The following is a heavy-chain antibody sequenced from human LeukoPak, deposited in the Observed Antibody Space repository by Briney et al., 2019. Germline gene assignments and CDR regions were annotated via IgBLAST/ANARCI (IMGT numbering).Heavy chain of an antibody. CDR1: GDSISSYY. Sequence: SETLSLTCTVPGDSISSYYWSWIRQPPGKGLEWIGYMYYSGSTNYNPSLKSRVTISVNTSKYQFSLKLSSVTAADTAVYYCARLVTSSWFDPWGQGTLVTVSS. J-gene: IGHJ5*02. CDR2: MYYSGST. V-gene: IGHV4-59*01. D-gene: IGHD3-9*01. CDR3: ARLVTSSWFDP.